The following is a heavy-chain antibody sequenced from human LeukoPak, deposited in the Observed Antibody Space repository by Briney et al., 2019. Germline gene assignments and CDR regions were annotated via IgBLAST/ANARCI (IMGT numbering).Heavy chain of an antibody. D-gene: IGHD6-19*01. CDR1: GYSISSGYY. V-gene: IGHV4-38-2*02. CDR3: ARVRSSGWAHRDAFDI. J-gene: IGHJ3*02. CDR2: IYHSGST. Sequence: SETLSLTCTVSGYSISSGYYWGWIRQPPGKGLEWIGSIYHSGSTYYNPSLKSRVTISVDTSKNQFSLKLSSVTAADTAVYYCARVRSSGWAHRDAFDIWGQGTMVTVSS.